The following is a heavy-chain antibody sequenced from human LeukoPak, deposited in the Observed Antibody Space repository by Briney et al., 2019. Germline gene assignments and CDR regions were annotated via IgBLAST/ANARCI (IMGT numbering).Heavy chain of an antibody. CDR3: ARDWVGTTNYFDY. CDR2: ISYDGSNK. D-gene: IGHD1-26*01. CDR1: GFTFSSYA. J-gene: IGHJ4*02. V-gene: IGHV3-30-3*01. Sequence: GGSLRLSCAASGFTFSSYAMHWVRQAPGKGLEWVAVISYDGSNKYYADSVKGRFTISRDNSKNTLYLQMNSLRAEDTAVYYCARDWVGTTNYFDYWGQGTLVTVSS.